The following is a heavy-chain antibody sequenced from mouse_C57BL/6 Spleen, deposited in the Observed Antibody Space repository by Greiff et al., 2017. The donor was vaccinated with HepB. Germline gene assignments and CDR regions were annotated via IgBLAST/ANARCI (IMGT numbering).Heavy chain of an antibody. CDR3: ARRAVVDWYFDV. CDR2: IYPGSGST. J-gene: IGHJ1*03. D-gene: IGHD1-1*01. Sequence: QVQLQQPWAELVKPGASVKMSCKASGYTFTSYWITWVKQRPGQGLEWIGDIYPGSGSTNYNEKFKSKATLTVDTSSSTAYMQLSSLTSEDSAVYYCARRAVVDWYFDVWGTGTTVTVSS. CDR1: GYTFTSYW. V-gene: IGHV1-55*01.